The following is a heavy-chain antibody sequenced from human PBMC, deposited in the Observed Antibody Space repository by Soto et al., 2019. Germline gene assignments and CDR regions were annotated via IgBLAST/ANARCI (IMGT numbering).Heavy chain of an antibody. CDR2: IRSKANSYAT. Sequence: GGSLRLSCAASGFTFSGSAMHWVRQASGKGLEWVGRIRSKANSYATAYAASVKGRFTISRDDSKNTAYLQMNSLKTEDTAVYYCTRAPGYSSSWYWFDPWGQGTLVTVSS. V-gene: IGHV3-73*01. J-gene: IGHJ5*02. CDR1: GFTFSGSA. D-gene: IGHD6-13*01. CDR3: TRAPGYSSSWYWFDP.